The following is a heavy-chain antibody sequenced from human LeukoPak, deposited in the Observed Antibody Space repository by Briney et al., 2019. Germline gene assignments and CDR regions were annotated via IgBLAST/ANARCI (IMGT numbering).Heavy chain of an antibody. D-gene: IGHD3-3*01. CDR1: GGSISSYY. Sequence: SETLSLTCTVSGGSISSYYLSWIRQPPGKGLEWIGYIYYSGSTNYNPSLKSRVTISVDTSKNQFSLKLSSVTAADTAVYYCASTDELPTYDFWSGYYSRWGQGTLVTVSS. CDR3: ASTDELPTYDFWSGYYSR. V-gene: IGHV4-59*01. J-gene: IGHJ4*02. CDR2: IYYSGST.